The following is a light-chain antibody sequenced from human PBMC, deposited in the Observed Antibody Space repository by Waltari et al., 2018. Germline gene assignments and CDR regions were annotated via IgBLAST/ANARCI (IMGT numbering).Light chain of an antibody. Sequence: VLTHSPRTLSLSPGEGAHLSCRTSQSVTRALAWYQQKPGQSPRLLIYGASNSATGIPDTFSGSGAETDFSFTFSSLGGKDIAVYDCGHNLRLPVKFEQGPKVE. V-gene: IGKV3D-11*02. J-gene: IGKJ1*01. CDR3: GHNLRLPVK. CDR1: QSVTRA. CDR2: GAS.